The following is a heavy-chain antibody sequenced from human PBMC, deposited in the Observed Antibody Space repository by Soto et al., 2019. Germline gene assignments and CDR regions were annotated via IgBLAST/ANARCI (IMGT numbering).Heavy chain of an antibody. Sequence: GGSLRLSCSASGFTFSGYAMHWVRQAPGKGLDYVSAISNNGGNTYYADSVNGRFTIPRDNSKNTLYLQMTSLRVEDTAVYYCVKALSARYTSTRSFDIWGQGTMVTVSS. CDR2: ISNNGGNT. D-gene: IGHD2-2*02. CDR1: GFTFSGYA. J-gene: IGHJ3*02. CDR3: VKALSARYTSTRSFDI. V-gene: IGHV3-64D*06.